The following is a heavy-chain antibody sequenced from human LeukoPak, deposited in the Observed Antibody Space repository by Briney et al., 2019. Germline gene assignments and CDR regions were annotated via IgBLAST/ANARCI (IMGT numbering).Heavy chain of an antibody. J-gene: IGHJ4*02. CDR3: ARDGGSSWYFDY. Sequence: GGSLRLSCAASGFTFSSYGMHWVRQAPGKGLEWVSYISSSGNSTYYSDSVRGRFTISRDNAKNSLHLQMNSLRAEDTAVYYCARDGGSSWYFDYWGQGTLATVSS. CDR1: GFTFSSYG. V-gene: IGHV3-48*04. D-gene: IGHD6-13*01. CDR2: ISSSGNST.